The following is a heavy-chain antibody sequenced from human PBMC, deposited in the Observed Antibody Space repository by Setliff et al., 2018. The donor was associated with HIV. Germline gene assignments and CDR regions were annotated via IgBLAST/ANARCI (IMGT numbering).Heavy chain of an antibody. CDR2: FDPQDGET. CDR1: GYTFNDYF. Sequence: ASVKVSCKSSGYTFNDYFIHCVRQVPGQGLEWMGYFDPQDGETVYAQKFQGRVTMTRDTSISTAYMELSRLRSDDAAMFYCARDPGVLGYCSCSICYTSGYFQHWGQGTVVTVSS. V-gene: IGHV1-2*02. J-gene: IGHJ1*01. D-gene: IGHD2-15*01. CDR3: ARDPGVLGYCSCSICYTSGYFQH.